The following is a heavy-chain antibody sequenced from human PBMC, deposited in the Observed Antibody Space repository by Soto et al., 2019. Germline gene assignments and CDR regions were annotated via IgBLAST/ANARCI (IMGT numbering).Heavy chain of an antibody. J-gene: IGHJ4*02. V-gene: IGHV3-30*03. CDR2: ISYDGDNE. Sequence: GGSLRLSCAASGLTFNTYGLHWVRQAPGKGLEWVAFISYDGDNEYYADSVRGRFFISRDTSKNALYLQMNSLRAEDTAVYYCARDGSRGWTGTLGFCASSRCPGYYFDHWGLGTQVTVSS. CDR3: ARDGSRGWTGTLGFCASSRCPGYYFDH. D-gene: IGHD2-2*01. CDR1: GLTFNTYG.